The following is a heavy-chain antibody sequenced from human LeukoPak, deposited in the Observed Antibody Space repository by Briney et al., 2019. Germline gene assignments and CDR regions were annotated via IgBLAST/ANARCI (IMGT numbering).Heavy chain of an antibody. CDR1: GYTFTGYY. CDR2: INPNSGGT. V-gene: IGHV1-2*02. CDR3: ARVGAAGTIFLDY. Sequence: ASVKVSCKASGYTFTGYYMHWVRQAPGQGLEWMGWINPNSGGTNYAQKFQGRVTMTRDTSISTAYMELSRLRSDDTAVYYCARVGAAGTIFLDYWGQGTLVTVSS. J-gene: IGHJ4*02. D-gene: IGHD6-19*01.